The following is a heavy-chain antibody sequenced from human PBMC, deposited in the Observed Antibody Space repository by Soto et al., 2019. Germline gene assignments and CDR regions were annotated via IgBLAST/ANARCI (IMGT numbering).Heavy chain of an antibody. D-gene: IGHD3-16*01. V-gene: IGHV3-48*01. Sequence: GGSLRLSCAASGFTFATYSMNWVRQAPGKGLEWVSYILGSGSTIYYADSVKGRFTISRDNAKNSLYLQMTSLRAEDTAVYYCARDRFYSFDYWGQGTLVTVSS. CDR3: ARDRFYSFDY. CDR2: ILGSGSTI. CDR1: GFTFATYS. J-gene: IGHJ4*02.